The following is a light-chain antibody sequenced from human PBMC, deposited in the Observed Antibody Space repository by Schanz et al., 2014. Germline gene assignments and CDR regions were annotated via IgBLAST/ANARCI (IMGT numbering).Light chain of an antibody. CDR1: QSVSSN. V-gene: IGKV3-11*01. CDR2: GAS. J-gene: IGKJ4*01. Sequence: EIVMTQSPATLSVSPGERATLSCRASQSVSSNLAWYQQKPGQAPRLLIYGASSRATGIPDRFSGSGSGTDFTLTISSLEPEDFAVYYCQQRSNWPRLTFGGGTKVEIK. CDR3: QQRSNWPRLT.